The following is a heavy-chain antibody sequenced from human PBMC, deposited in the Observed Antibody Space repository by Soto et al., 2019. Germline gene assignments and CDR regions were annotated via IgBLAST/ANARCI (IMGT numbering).Heavy chain of an antibody. J-gene: IGHJ3*02. Sequence: GASVKVSCKVSGYTLTELSMHWVRQAPGKGLEWMGGFDPEDGETIYAQKFQGRVTMTEDTSTDTAYMELSSLRSEDTAVYYCATPSSGWYQGGAFDIWGQRTMLTVSS. V-gene: IGHV1-24*01. CDR3: ATPSSGWYQGGAFDI. D-gene: IGHD6-19*01. CDR1: GYTLTELS. CDR2: FDPEDGET.